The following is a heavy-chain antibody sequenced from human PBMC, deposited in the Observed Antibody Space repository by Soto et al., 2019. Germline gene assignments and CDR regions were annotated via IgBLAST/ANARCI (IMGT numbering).Heavy chain of an antibody. CDR1: GGSFIGYY. CDR3: ATVNTVTSYFSES. V-gene: IGHV4-34*01. D-gene: IGHD4-17*01. Sequence: PSETLSLTCTVHGGSFIGYYWSWIRQPPGKGLEWIGEINHSGDTNYNPSLKSRISISIDTSKNQFSLTVTSVTAADTALYYCATVNTVTSYFSESWGQGTLVTVSS. J-gene: IGHJ5*01. CDR2: INHSGDT.